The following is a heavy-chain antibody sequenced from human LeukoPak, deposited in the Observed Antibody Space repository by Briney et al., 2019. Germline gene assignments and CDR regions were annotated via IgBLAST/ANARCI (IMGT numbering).Heavy chain of an antibody. Sequence: GESLKISCKASGYTFTSYDINWVRQATGQGLEWMGWMNPNSGNTGYAQKFQGRVTITRNTSISTAYMELSSLRSEDTAVYYCARGAVGATKDYYYYYMDVWGKGTTVTVSS. V-gene: IGHV1-8*03. J-gene: IGHJ6*03. D-gene: IGHD1-26*01. CDR2: MNPNSGNT. CDR1: GYTFTSYD. CDR3: ARGAVGATKDYYYYYMDV.